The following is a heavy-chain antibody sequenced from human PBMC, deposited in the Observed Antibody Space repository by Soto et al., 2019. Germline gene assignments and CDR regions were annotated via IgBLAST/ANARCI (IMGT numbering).Heavy chain of an antibody. Sequence: SETLSLTCTVSGVSISSGGYYWSWIRQHPGKGLEWIGYIYDSGSTYYNPSLKSRVTISLDTSKNQFSLKLSSVTAADTAVYYCARGRRCGYSSKYYYGMDVWGQGTTVTVSS. D-gene: IGHD4-4*01. CDR1: GVSISSGGYY. J-gene: IGHJ6*02. CDR2: IYDSGST. V-gene: IGHV4-31*03. CDR3: ARGRRCGYSSKYYYGMDV.